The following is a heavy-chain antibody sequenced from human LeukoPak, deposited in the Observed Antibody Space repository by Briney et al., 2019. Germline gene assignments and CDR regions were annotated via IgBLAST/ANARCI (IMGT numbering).Heavy chain of an antibody. D-gene: IGHD3-22*01. V-gene: IGHV5-51*01. J-gene: IGHJ4*02. Sequence: GESLKISCKASGYSFTNYWIGWVRQMPGKGLEWMGITWPDDSDTRYSPSFQGQVTIPVDKSVTTAYLEWSSLKASGTAMYYCARLKGLYDSSGYSKPPFDYWGQGTLVTVSS. CDR3: ARLKGLYDSSGYSKPPFDY. CDR1: GYSFTNYW. CDR2: TWPDDSDT.